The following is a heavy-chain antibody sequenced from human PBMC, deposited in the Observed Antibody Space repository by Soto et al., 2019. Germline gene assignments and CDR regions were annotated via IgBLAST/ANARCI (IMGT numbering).Heavy chain of an antibody. Sequence: SVKVSCKASGFTFTSSAVQWVRQARGQRLEWIGWIVVGSGNTNYAQKFQERVTITRDMSTSTAYMELSSLRSEDTAVYYCAAAGLRYSYGVDYWGQGTLVTVSS. CDR2: IVVGSGNT. CDR1: GFTFTSSA. J-gene: IGHJ4*02. D-gene: IGHD5-18*01. V-gene: IGHV1-58*01. CDR3: AAAGLRYSYGVDY.